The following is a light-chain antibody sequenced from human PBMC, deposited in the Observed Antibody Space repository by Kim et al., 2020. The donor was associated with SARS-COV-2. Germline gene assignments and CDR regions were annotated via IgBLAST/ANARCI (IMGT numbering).Light chain of an antibody. CDR3: QQYGGSPMFT. J-gene: IGKJ2*01. CDR1: QSISSRF. V-gene: IGKV3-20*01. Sequence: SPWGRATLSCRASQSISSRFLAWYQQKPGQAPRLLIYGASSRATGIPDRFSGSGSGTDFSLTINRLEPEDFAVYYCQQYGGSPMFTFGQGTKLEI. CDR2: GAS.